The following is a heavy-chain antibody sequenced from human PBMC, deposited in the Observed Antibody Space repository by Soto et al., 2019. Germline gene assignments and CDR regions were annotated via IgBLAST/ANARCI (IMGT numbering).Heavy chain of an antibody. V-gene: IGHV1-18*01. CDR2: ISAHTGSS. CDR3: AREFFYQGSDSRGSSFDALDF. J-gene: IGHJ3*01. Sequence: ASVXVSFKSSFYTFTMSGMIVLLQAPGQGLDGMGWISAHTGSSEYAQRFQGRVTMTTDIYTSTAYMELRSLRYDDTAVYYCAREFFYQGSDSRGSSFDALDFWGQGTLVTVSS. CDR1: FYTFTMSG. D-gene: IGHD3-22*01.